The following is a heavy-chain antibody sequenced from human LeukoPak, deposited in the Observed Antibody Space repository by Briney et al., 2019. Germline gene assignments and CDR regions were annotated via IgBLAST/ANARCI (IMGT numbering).Heavy chain of an antibody. Sequence: GASVKVSCKASGYTFTGYYMHWVRQAPGQGLEWMGWINPNSGGTNYAQKFQGRVTMTRDTSISTAYMELSRLRSDDTGVYDCARGSRGYSYGYGLHYFDYWGQGTLVTVSS. CDR3: ARGSRGYSYGYGLHYFDY. D-gene: IGHD5-18*01. CDR2: INPNSGGT. CDR1: GYTFTGYY. V-gene: IGHV1-2*02. J-gene: IGHJ4*02.